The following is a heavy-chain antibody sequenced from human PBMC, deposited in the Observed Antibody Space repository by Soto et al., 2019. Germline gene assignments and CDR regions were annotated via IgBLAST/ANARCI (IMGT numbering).Heavy chain of an antibody. CDR2: IYYSGSI. V-gene: IGHV4-59*01. J-gene: IGHJ4*02. D-gene: IGHD3-3*01. CDR3: ARVLSGYFGYYFDY. CDR1: GGSISGYY. Sequence: SETLSLTCTVSGGSISGYYWSWIRQPPGKGLEWIGNIYYSGSINYNPSLKSRITLSVDTSKNQFSLNLSSVTAADTAVYYCARVLSGYFGYYFDYWGQGTLVTVSS.